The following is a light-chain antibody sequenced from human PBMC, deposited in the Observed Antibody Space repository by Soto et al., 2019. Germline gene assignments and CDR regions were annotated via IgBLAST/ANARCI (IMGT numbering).Light chain of an antibody. CDR2: KAS. CDR1: QSINSW. Sequence: DIQMTQSPSTLSASVGDRVTITCRASQSINSWLAWYQQKPGKAPKLLISKASSLESGVPSRFSGSGSGTEFTLTISSLQPDDFATYYCQQYNDYRAFGQGTKVEIK. CDR3: QQYNDYRA. J-gene: IGKJ1*01. V-gene: IGKV1-5*03.